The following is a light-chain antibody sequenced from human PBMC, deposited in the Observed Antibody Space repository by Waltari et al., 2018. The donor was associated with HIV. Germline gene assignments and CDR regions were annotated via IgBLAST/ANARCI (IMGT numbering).Light chain of an antibody. CDR2: DNN. Sequence: QSVLTQPPSASAAPRQKATLSRSGSSPNIANNPVSCYQQQPGTAPKLLIYDNNKRPSGIADRFSGSKSGKSATLGITGLQTGDEADYYCGTWDSSLSAGVFGGGTKLTVL. CDR1: SPNIANNP. V-gene: IGLV1-51*01. J-gene: IGLJ3*02. CDR3: GTWDSSLSAGV.